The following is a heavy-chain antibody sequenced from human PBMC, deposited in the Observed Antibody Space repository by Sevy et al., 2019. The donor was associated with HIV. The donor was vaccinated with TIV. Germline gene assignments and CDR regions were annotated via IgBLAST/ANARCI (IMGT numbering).Heavy chain of an antibody. CDR1: GFAFYEYS. CDR3: AREGGSRPDDY. Sequence: GGSLRLSCAASGFAFYEYSMSWIRQAPGKGLEWVATLSYGCGKINYADSVKGRVTISRDNSKNSFYLQMDNLRVDDTALYYCAREGGSRPDDYWGQGTRVTVSS. J-gene: IGHJ4*02. V-gene: IGHV3-23*01. CDR2: LSYGCGKI. D-gene: IGHD3-16*01.